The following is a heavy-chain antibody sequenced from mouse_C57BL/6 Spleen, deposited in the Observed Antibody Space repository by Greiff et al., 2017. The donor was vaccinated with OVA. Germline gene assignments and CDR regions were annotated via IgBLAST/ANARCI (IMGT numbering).Heavy chain of an antibody. CDR3: ARYDYDAAY. J-gene: IGHJ3*01. Sequence: EVQLQQSGPELVKPGASVKISCKASGYTFTDYYMNWVKQSHGKSLEWIGDINPNNGGTSYNQKFKGKATLTVDKSSSTAYMELRSLTSEDSAVYYCARYDYDAAYWGQGTLVTVSA. CDR1: GYTFTDYY. CDR2: INPNNGGT. D-gene: IGHD2-4*01. V-gene: IGHV1-26*01.